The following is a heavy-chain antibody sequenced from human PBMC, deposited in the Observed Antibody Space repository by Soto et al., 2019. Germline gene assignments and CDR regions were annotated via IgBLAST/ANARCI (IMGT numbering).Heavy chain of an antibody. CDR2: INHSGST. D-gene: IGHD3-3*01. J-gene: IGHJ5*02. CDR3: ARGRRMVRFLEWPRFEP. V-gene: IGHV4-34*01. CDR1: GGSFSGYY. Sequence: PSETLSLTCAVYGGSFSGYYWSWIRQPPGKGLEWIGEINHSGSTNYNPSLKSRVTISVDTSKNQFSLKLSYVTAADTAVYYCARGRRMVRFLEWPRFEPWGQGTLVTVSS.